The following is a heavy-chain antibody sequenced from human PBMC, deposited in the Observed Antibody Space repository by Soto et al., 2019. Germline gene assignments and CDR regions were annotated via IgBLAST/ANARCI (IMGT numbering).Heavy chain of an antibody. D-gene: IGHD1-7*01. CDR2: IYRTGST. CDR1: GGSFTSNNW. V-gene: IGHV4-4*02. Sequence: SETLSLTCAVSGGSFTSNNWWTWVRQPPGQGMEWIWEIYRTGSTNYNPSLKSRVTISLDKSENQFSLKVTSLTAADTAVYYCASRDLGTSVHXWRQVTSVTVSX. J-gene: IGHJ5*02. CDR3: ASRDLGTSVHX.